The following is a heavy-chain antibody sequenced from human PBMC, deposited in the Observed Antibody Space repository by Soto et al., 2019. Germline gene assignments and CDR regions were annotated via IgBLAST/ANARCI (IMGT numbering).Heavy chain of an antibody. D-gene: IGHD5-12*01. Sequence: GGSLRLSCEVSGFTFSFYWMSWVRQAPGKGLEWVANINQDGSEINFVDSVKGRFTISRDNAKNLLYLQMNSLRVEDTAVYYCARDWSYSGFEDFWGQGTQVTV. J-gene: IGHJ4*02. CDR2: INQDGSEI. V-gene: IGHV3-7*03. CDR3: ARDWSYSGFEDF. CDR1: GFTFSFYW.